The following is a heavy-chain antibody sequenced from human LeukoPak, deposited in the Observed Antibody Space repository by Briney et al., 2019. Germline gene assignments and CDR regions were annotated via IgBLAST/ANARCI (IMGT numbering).Heavy chain of an antibody. J-gene: IGHJ4*02. Sequence: GGSLRLSCAGSGFIFNNYAMHWVRQPPGKGLEWVSGISWNSGSIDYADSVKGRFTISRDNAKNSLYLQMNSLRVEDTAFYYCAKDNRRHYTSGPNPDSLHWGQGALVIVSS. CDR1: GFIFNNYA. CDR2: ISWNSGSI. D-gene: IGHD6-19*01. V-gene: IGHV3-9*01. CDR3: AKDNRRHYTSGPNPDSLH.